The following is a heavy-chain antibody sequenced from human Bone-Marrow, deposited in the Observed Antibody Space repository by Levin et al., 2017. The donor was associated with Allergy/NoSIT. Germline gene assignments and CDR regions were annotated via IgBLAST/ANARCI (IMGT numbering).Heavy chain of an antibody. D-gene: IGHD3-22*01. V-gene: IGHV1-2*02. Sequence: GESLKISCKASGYTFTDNFLHWVRQAPGQGLEWMGWINPNSGKTKYAEKFQGRVTMTSDTSINTAYMELTSLRSDDTAVYFCGRDSGPTHQYYDSSGFFWYLDFWGRGSLVTVSS. CDR2: INPNSGKT. CDR1: GYTFTDNF. J-gene: IGHJ2*01. CDR3: GRDSGPTHQYYDSSGFFWYLDF.